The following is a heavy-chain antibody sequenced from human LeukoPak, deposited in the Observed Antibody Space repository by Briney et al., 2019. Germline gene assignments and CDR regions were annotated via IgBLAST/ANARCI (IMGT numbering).Heavy chain of an antibody. CDR3: ARDSRPNIVVVVAAPVDY. V-gene: IGHV1-18*01. CDR2: IGAYNGNT. CDR1: GYTFTSYG. J-gene: IGHJ4*02. Sequence: PGASVKVSCKASGYTFTSYGISWVRQAPGQGLEWTGWIGAYNGNTNYAQKLQGRVTMTTDTSTSTAYMELRSLRSDDTAVYYCARDSRPNIVVVVAAPVDYWGQGTLVTVSS. D-gene: IGHD2-15*01.